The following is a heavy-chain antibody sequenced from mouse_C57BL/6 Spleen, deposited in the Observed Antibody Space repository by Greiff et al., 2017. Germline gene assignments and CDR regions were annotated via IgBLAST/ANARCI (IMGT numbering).Heavy chain of an antibody. CDR1: GFSLTSYG. D-gene: IGHD1-1*01. CDR3: ARHEDYGSSYEGYYAMDY. J-gene: IGHJ4*01. V-gene: IGHV2-6-1*01. Sequence: VKLMESGPGLVAPSQSLSITCTVSGFSLTSYGVHWVRQPPGKGLEWLVVIWSDGSTTYNSAPKSRLSISKDNSKSQVFLKMNSLQTDDTAMYYCARHEDYGSSYEGYYAMDYWGEGTSVTVSS. CDR2: IWSDGST.